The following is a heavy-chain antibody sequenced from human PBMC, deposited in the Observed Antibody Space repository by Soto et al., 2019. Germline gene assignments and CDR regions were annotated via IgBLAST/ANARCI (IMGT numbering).Heavy chain of an antibody. J-gene: IGHJ6*02. CDR3: ARGGDTMVRGVIIFNFYGMDV. Sequence: SVTLSVTCAVAGYSLSRGWYWGWIRTTPGKGLEWIGSIYHAENTYYNPSLKDRVSISVDTSKNHFSLELRSVTAAGTAMYYCARGGDTMVRGVIIFNFYGMDVWGQGTSVTV. CDR2: IYHAENT. V-gene: IGHV4-38-2*01. CDR1: GYSLSRGWY. D-gene: IGHD3-10*01.